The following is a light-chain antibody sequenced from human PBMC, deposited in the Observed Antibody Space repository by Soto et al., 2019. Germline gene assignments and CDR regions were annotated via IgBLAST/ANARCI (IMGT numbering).Light chain of an antibody. CDR1: QSVSSSY. CDR3: QQYGSSLFT. Sequence: EIVFTQSPGTLSLSPGERATLSCRASQSVSSSYLAWYQQKPGQAPRLLIYGASSRATGIPDRFSGSGSGTDFTLTISRLEPEDFAVYYCQQYGSSLFTFGPGTKVDIE. CDR2: GAS. J-gene: IGKJ3*01. V-gene: IGKV3-20*01.